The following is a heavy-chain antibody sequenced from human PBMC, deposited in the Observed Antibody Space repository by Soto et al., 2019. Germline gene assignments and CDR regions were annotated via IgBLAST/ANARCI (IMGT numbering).Heavy chain of an antibody. D-gene: IGHD2-2*01. CDR1: GYTFTSYA. V-gene: IGHV1-3*01. Sequence: ASVKVSCKASGYTFTSYAMHWVRQAPGQRLEWMGRINAGNGNTKYSQKFQGRVTITRDTSASTAYMELSSLRSEDTAVYYCARTIVVVPAAITFDYWGQGTLVTVSS. CDR2: INAGNGNT. CDR3: ARTIVVVPAAITFDY. J-gene: IGHJ4*02.